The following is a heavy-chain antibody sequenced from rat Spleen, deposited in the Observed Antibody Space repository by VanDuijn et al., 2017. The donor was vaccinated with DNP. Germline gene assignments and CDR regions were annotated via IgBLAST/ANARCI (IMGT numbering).Heavy chain of an antibody. V-gene: IGHV5S13*01. CDR3: TTHNSGYSFDY. J-gene: IGHJ2*01. CDR1: GFSFSYYG. Sequence: EVQLVESGGGLVQPGRSLKLSCAASGFSFSYYGMAWVRQAPKKGLEWVATITASSGTTYYRDSVKGRFTISRDNAKNTQYLQMDSLRSDDAATYYCTTHNSGYSFDYWGQGVMVTVSS. CDR2: ITASSGTT. D-gene: IGHD4-3*01.